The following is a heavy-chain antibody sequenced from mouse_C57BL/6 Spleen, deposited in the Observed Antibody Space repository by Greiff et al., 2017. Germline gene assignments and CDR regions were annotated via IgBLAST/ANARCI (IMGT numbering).Heavy chain of an antibody. CDR2: MYPGSGNT. V-gene: IGHV1-76*01. CDR1: GYTFTDYY. CDR3: ARWKHLHYFDY. J-gene: IGHJ2*02. Sequence: QVQLQQSGAELVRPGASVKLSCKASGYTFTDYYIKWVKQRPGQGLEWIARMYPGSGNTYYNEKFQGKATLPAEKSSSTAYMQLISLTSEDSAVYFCARWKHLHYFDYWSQGTSLTGSS. D-gene: IGHD5-1-1*01.